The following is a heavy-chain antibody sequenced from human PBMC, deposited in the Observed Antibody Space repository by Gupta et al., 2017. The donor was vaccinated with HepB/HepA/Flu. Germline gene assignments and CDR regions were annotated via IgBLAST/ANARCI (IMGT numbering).Heavy chain of an antibody. D-gene: IGHD2-2*01. Sequence: EVQLLESGGDLVQPGGSLRLSCVASGFTFGNYVMSWVRQAPAKGLEWVASIYGSGTTCYTDSVKGRFTISRDNSKNTLYLQMNSLRAEDTALYYGVRDGGTSTSLGDHWGQGTLVTVSS. CDR3: VRDGGTSTSLGDH. J-gene: IGHJ4*02. V-gene: IGHV3-23*01. CDR1: GFTFGNYV. CDR2: IYGSGTT.